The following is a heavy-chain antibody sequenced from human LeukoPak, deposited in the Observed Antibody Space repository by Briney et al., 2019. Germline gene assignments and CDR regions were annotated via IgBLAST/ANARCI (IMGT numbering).Heavy chain of an antibody. D-gene: IGHD3-22*01. CDR2: IYPGDSDT. CDR3: ARHNYYYDSSGLWDDPLY. V-gene: IGHV5-51*01. J-gene: IGHJ4*02. CDR1: GYRFTSYW. Sequence: GESLKISCKASGYRFTSYWISWLRQMPGKGLEWMGIIYPGDSDTRYSPSFQGQVTISADKSISTAYLQWSSLKASDTAMYYCARHNYYYDSSGLWDDPLYWGQGTLVTVSS.